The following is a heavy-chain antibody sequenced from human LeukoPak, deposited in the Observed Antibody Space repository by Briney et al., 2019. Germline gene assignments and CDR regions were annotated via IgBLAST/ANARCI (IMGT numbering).Heavy chain of an antibody. Sequence: ASVKASCKASGYTFTGYYMHWVRQAPGQGLEWMGRINPNSGGTNYAQKFQGRVTMTRDTSISTAYMELSRLRSDDTAVYYCARDKSSGWSSYNWFDPWGQGTLVTVSS. V-gene: IGHV1-2*06. CDR1: GYTFTGYY. CDR3: ARDKSSGWSSYNWFDP. D-gene: IGHD6-19*01. J-gene: IGHJ5*02. CDR2: INPNSGGT.